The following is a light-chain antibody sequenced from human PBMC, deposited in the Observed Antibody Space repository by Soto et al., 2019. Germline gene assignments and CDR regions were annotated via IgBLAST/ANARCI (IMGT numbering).Light chain of an antibody. J-gene: IGKJ1*01. V-gene: IGKV1-5*03. CDR1: QGISSW. CDR3: QQYDNLPPTWT. CDR2: KAS. Sequence: DIQMTQSPSSLSASVGDRVTITCRGSQGISSWLAWYQQKPGKAPRLLIYKASSLASGVPSRFSGSGSGTEFTLTISSLQPDDFATYYCQQYDNLPPTWTFGQGTKVEIE.